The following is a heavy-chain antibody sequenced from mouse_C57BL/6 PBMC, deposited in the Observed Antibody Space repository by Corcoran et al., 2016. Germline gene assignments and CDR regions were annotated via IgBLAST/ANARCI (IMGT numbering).Heavy chain of an antibody. CDR2: INPNNGGT. V-gene: IGHV1-26*01. Sequence: EVQLQQSGPELVKPGASVKISCKASGYTFTDYYMNWVKQSHGKSLEWIGDINPNNGGTSYNQKFKGKATLTVDKSSSTAYMELRSLTSEDSAVYYCARSYYSRGYWGQGISVTVSS. D-gene: IGHD2-12*01. CDR1: GYTFTDYY. CDR3: ARSYYSRGY. J-gene: IGHJ4*01.